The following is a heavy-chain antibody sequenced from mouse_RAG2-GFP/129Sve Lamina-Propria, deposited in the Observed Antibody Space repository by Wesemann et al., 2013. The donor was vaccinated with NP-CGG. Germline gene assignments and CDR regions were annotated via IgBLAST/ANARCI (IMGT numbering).Heavy chain of an antibody. J-gene: IGHJ4*01. V-gene: IGHV5-9*01. Sequence: EVMLVESGGGLVKPGGSLKLSCAASGFTFSSYTMSWVRQTPAKRLEWVATISSGGGSTYYPDTVKDRFTISRDNAKNTLYLQMSSLRSEDTALYYCARQRIDYDVFYAMDYWGQGTSVTVSS. CDR2: ISSGGGST. CDR1: GFTFSSYT. CDR3: ARQRIDYDVFYAMDY. D-gene: IGHD2-4*01.